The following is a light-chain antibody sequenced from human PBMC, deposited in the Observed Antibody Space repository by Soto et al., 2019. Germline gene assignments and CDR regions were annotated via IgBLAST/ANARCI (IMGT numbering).Light chain of an antibody. Sequence: QSVLTQPPSASGSPGQSVTLSCTGTSSDVGGYNFVAWYQQHPGKAPKLMISEVSKRPSGVPDRFSGSKSGNTASLTVSGLQAEDEADYYCSSYAGSNIFVFGTGTKLTVL. V-gene: IGLV2-8*01. CDR3: SSYAGSNIFV. J-gene: IGLJ1*01. CDR1: SSDVGGYNF. CDR2: EVS.